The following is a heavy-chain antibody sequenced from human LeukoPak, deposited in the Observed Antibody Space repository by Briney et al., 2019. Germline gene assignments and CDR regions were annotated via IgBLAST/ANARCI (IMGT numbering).Heavy chain of an antibody. CDR1: GFTFSGYG. J-gene: IGHJ4*02. D-gene: IGHD3-10*01. V-gene: IGHV3-33*01. CDR3: ARGRPITMVRGALDY. Sequence: GGSLRLSCAASGFTFSGYGMHWVRQAPGKGLEWVAVIWYDGSNKYYADSVKGRFTISRDNSKNTLYLQMNSLRAEDTAVYYCARGRPITMVRGALDYWGQGTLVTVSS. CDR2: IWYDGSNK.